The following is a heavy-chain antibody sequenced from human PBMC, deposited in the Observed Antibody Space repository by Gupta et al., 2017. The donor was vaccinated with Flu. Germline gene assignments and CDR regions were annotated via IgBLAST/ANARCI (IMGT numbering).Heavy chain of an antibody. J-gene: IGHJ4*02. Sequence: EVHLAESGGGLVQPGGSLRLSCVVSGFTFDDYEFNWVRQAPGKGLEWVAYINHAGAVIQYADSVEGRFTISRDNVKGSLSLQMSSLRVEDSAIYYCARSPTQNRLNSWGQGTLVTVSS. CDR3: ARSPTQNRLNS. D-gene: IGHD2-21*02. CDR2: INHAGAVI. CDR1: GFTFDDYE. V-gene: IGHV3-48*03.